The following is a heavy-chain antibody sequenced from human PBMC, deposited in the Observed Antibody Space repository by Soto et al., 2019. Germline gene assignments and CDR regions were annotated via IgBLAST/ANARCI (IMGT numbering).Heavy chain of an antibody. D-gene: IGHD2-2*01. Sequence: ASVKVSCKASGYTFTSYGISWVRQAPGQGLEWMGWISAYNGNTNYAQKLQGRVTMTTDTSTSTAYMELRSLRSDDTAVYYCARDCSSTSCYRSYYYGMDVWGQGNTVTVSS. CDR3: ARDCSSTSCYRSYYYGMDV. V-gene: IGHV1-18*01. CDR1: GYTFTSYG. J-gene: IGHJ6*02. CDR2: ISAYNGNT.